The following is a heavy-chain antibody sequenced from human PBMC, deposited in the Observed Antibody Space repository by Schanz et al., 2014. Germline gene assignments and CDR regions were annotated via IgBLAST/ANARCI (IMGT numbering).Heavy chain of an antibody. CDR2: IKKDGREK. CDR1: GFTFSGFW. V-gene: IGHV3-7*01. Sequence: EVQLAESGGGLVQPGGSLRLSCAASGFTFSGFWMTWVRQAPGKGLEWVANIKKDGREKYYVDSVKGRFTISRDNAKNSLFLQMNSLRPEDTAVYFCVSQTGSPNYWGLGTLVTVSS. D-gene: IGHD6-13*01. J-gene: IGHJ4*02. CDR3: VSQTGSPNY.